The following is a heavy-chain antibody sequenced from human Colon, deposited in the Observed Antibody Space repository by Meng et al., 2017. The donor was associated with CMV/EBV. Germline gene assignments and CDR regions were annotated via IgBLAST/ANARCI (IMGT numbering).Heavy chain of an antibody. V-gene: IGHV3-48*03. J-gene: IGHJ5*01. CDR1: GFTFSSFE. CDR3: ARGQLWLDS. D-gene: IGHD3-10*01. Sequence: GGSLRLSCAASGFTFSSFEMNWVRQAPGKGLEWVSYISSFGNTIFYADSVKGRFTISRDNAKNSLYLQMNSLRAEDTAVYYCARGQLWLDSWGQGTLVTVSS. CDR2: ISSFGNTI.